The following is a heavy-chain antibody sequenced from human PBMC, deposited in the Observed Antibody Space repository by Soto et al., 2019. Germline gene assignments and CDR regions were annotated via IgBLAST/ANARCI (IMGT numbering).Heavy chain of an antibody. CDR3: ARSPSLTRGYFDY. CDR1: SGSITSSTYY. J-gene: IGHJ4*02. CDR2: IYFSGNT. Sequence: QLQLQESGPGLVKPSETLSLTCTVSSGSITSSTYYWGWIRQPPEKGLEWIGTIYFSGNTYYNPSLKRRVTISVAPSSSQFSLMLSSVTAADTAVYYCARSPSLTRGYFDYWGQGTLVTVSS. V-gene: IGHV4-39*01.